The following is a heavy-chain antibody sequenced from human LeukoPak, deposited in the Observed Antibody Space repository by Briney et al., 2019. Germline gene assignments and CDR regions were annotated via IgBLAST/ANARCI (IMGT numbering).Heavy chain of an antibody. CDR1: GFTFSSYA. J-gene: IGHJ4*02. Sequence: GGSLRLSCAASGFTFSSYAMSWVRQAPGKGLEWVSAISGSGGSTFYADFVEGRFTISRDNSKNTVYLQMNSLRAEDTAVYYCAKDLLGYSGYGYFLDYWGQGTLVTVSS. CDR2: ISGSGGST. V-gene: IGHV3-23*01. CDR3: AKDLLGYSGYGYFLDY. D-gene: IGHD5-12*01.